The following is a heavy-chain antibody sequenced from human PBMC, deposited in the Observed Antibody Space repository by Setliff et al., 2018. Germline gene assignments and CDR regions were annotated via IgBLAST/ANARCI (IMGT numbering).Heavy chain of an antibody. CDR2: IYHSGST. J-gene: IGHJ4*02. CDR3: ARILAQHYDSSGYYSNTWRSYYFDY. V-gene: IGHV4-38-2*01. Sequence: SETLSLTCAVSGYSISSGYYWGWIRQPPGKGLEWIGSIYHSGSTYYNPSLKSRVTRSVDTSKNQFSLKLSSVTAAYTAVYYCARILAQHYDSSGYYSNTWRSYYFDYWGQGTLVTVSS. CDR1: GYSISSGYY. D-gene: IGHD3-22*01.